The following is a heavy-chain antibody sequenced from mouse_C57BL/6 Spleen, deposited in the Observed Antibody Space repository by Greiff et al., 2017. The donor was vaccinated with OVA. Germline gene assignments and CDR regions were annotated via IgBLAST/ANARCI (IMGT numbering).Heavy chain of an antibody. CDR3: ARRTFTTVVASDY. V-gene: IGHV1-61*01. CDR1: GYTFTSYW. CDR2: IYPSDSET. J-gene: IGHJ2*01. D-gene: IGHD1-1*01. Sequence: QVQLQQPGAELVRPGSSVKLSCKASGYTFTSYWMDWVKQRPGQGLEWIGNIYPSDSETHYNQKFKDKATLTVDKSSSTAYMQLSSLTSEDSAVYYCARRTFTTVVASDYWGQGTTLTVSS.